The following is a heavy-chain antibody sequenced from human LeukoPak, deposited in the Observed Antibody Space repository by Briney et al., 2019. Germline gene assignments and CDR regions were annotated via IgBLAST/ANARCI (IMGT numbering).Heavy chain of an antibody. J-gene: IGHJ3*02. CDR3: ATEKGGPGTTFHEPFDN. Sequence: ASVTASCKVSGHTLSEISMHWVRQAPGKGLEWMGRFDPEDGEAMYAENFQGRFTMTEDTSRHTAYMELSSLRSEDTAVYFCATEKGGPGTTFHEPFDNWGQGTMVTVSS. CDR1: GHTLSEIS. V-gene: IGHV1-24*01. CDR2: FDPEDGEA. D-gene: IGHD1-7*01.